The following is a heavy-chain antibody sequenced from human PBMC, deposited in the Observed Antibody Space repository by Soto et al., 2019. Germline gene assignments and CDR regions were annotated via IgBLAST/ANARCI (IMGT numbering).Heavy chain of an antibody. CDR2: IYHSGNT. D-gene: IGHD2-2*01. CDR3: ARDSRTGCSSTDCYMS. J-gene: IGHJ5*02. CDR1: GDSIGRFY. Sequence: LSLTCNVSGDSIGRFYWSWIRQSAEKGLQWIGEIYHSGNTRNNPSLKSRVTMSVDKSNNQFSLNLMSVTAADTATYYCARDSRTGCSSTDCYMSWGRGILVTVSS. V-gene: IGHV4-4*07.